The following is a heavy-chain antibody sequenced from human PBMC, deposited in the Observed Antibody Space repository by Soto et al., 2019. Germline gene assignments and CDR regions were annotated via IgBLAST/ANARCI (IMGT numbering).Heavy chain of an antibody. CDR1: GYTFTSYA. D-gene: IGHD2-21*02. CDR3: ARSFVVVTALYY. CDR2: INAGNGNT. J-gene: IGHJ4*02. V-gene: IGHV1-3*05. Sequence: QVQLVQSGAEEKKPWASVKVSCKASGYTFTSYAMHWVRQAPGQRLEWGGWINAGNGNTKYLQKLQSGVTITRDTCASTVYMERSSVRSEETAVYYCARSFVVVTALYYWGQGTLVTVPS.